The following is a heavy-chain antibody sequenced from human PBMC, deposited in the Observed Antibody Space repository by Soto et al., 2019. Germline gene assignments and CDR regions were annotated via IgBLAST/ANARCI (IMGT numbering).Heavy chain of an antibody. CDR2: IYTGRYT. Sequence: EVQLVESGGGLIQPGGSLRLSCTASGFTVSSNYMSWVRQAPGKGLEWVSVIYTGRYTYYADSVKGRFTISRDNSKNTLSLQMNSLRAEDTAVYFCARGRIAVAGHYSFDLWGQGTLVTVSS. CDR1: GFTVSSNY. CDR3: ARGRIAVAGHYSFDL. D-gene: IGHD6-19*01. J-gene: IGHJ4*02. V-gene: IGHV3-53*01.